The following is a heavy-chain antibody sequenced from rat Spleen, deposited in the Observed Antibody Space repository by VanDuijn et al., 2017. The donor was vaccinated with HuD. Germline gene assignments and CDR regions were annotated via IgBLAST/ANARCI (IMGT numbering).Heavy chain of an antibody. V-gene: IGHV2-47*01. CDR1: GLSLTSNS. D-gene: IGHD1-1*01. CDR3: ARDRLQWFDY. J-gene: IGHJ2*01. Sequence: QVQLKESGPGLVQPSQTLSLTCTVSGLSLTSNSVSWIRQPPGKGLEWMGVIWSHGGIDYNSAIKSRLSITRDTSKSQILLKMNSLQTEDTAIYYCARDRLQWFDYWGQGVMVTVSS. CDR2: IWSHGGI.